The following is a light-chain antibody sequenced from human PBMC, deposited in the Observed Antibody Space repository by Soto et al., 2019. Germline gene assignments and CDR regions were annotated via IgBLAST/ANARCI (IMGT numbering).Light chain of an antibody. V-gene: IGLV4-69*01. CDR3: QTWGTGIV. J-gene: IGLJ7*01. CDR1: SGHSSYT. CDR2: LNSDGSH. Sequence: QLVLTQSPSASASLGASVKLTCTLSSGHSSYTIAWHQQQPEKGPRYLMKLNSDGSHSKGDGIPDRFSGSSSGAERYLIISSLQSEDEADYYCQTWGTGIVFGGGTQLTVL.